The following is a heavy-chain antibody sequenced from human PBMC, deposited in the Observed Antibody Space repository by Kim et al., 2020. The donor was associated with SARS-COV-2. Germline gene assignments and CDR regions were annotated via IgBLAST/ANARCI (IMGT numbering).Heavy chain of an antibody. V-gene: IGHV4-34*01. J-gene: IGHJ5*02. D-gene: IGHD6-6*01. Sequence: SETLSLTCAVYGGSFSGYYWSWIRQPPGKGLEWIGEINHSGSNNYNPSLKSRVTISVDTSKNQFSQKLSSVTAADTAVYYWAGAQAARRREGNWFDPWGQGTLVTVSS. CDR1: GGSFSGYY. CDR3: AGAQAARRREGNWFDP. CDR2: INHSGSN.